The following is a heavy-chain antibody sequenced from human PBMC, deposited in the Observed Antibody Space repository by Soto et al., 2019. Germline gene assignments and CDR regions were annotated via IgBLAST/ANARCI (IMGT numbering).Heavy chain of an antibody. D-gene: IGHD5-12*01. V-gene: IGHV4-31*03. CDR2: IYYSGST. CDR1: GGSISSGGYY. CDR3: AREWSSGYDYDNYGMDV. Sequence: PSETLSLTCTVSGGSISSGGYYWSWIRQHPGKGLEWIGYIYYSGSTYYNPSLKSRVTISVDTSKNQFSLKLSSVTAADTAVYYCAREWSSGYDYDNYGMDVWGQGTTVTVSS. J-gene: IGHJ6*02.